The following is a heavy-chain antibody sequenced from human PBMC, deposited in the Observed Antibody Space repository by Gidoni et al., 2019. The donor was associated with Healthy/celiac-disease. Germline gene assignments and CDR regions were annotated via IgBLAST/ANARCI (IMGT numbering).Heavy chain of an antibody. Sequence: EVQLLESGGGLVQPGGSLRLSCAASGFTFCSYAMSWVRQAPGKGLEWVSAISGSGGSTYYADSVKGRFTISRDNSKNTLYLQMNSLRAEDTAVYYCAKAHTKRRDGYNYVFPAEYFQHWGQGTLVTVSS. CDR1: GFTFCSYA. CDR2: ISGSGGST. D-gene: IGHD5-12*01. CDR3: AKAHTKRRDGYNYVFPAEYFQH. V-gene: IGHV3-23*01. J-gene: IGHJ1*01.